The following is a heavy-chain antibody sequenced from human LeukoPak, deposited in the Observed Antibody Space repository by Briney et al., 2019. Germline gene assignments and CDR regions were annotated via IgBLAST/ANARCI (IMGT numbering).Heavy chain of an antibody. CDR3: ANLFPDTNTAMVRGDFDY. CDR1: GFTFSSYA. D-gene: IGHD5-18*01. V-gene: IGHV3-23*01. Sequence: GGSLRLSCAASGFTFSSYAMSWVRQAPGKGLEWVSAISGSGGSTYYADSVKGRFTISRDNSKNTLYLQMNSLRAEDTAVYYCANLFPDTNTAMVRGDFDYWGQGTLVTVSS. J-gene: IGHJ4*02. CDR2: ISGSGGST.